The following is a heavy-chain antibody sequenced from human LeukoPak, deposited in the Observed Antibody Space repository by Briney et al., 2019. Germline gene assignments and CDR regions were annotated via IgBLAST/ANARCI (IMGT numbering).Heavy chain of an antibody. Sequence: ASVKLSCQASGYTFTSYGISWVRQAPGQGLEWMGWISAYNGNTNYAQKLQGRDTMTTDTSTSTAYMELRSLRSDDTAVYYCARALAYCGGDCYSYYFDYWGQGTLVTVSS. J-gene: IGHJ4*02. CDR2: ISAYNGNT. D-gene: IGHD2-21*02. V-gene: IGHV1-18*01. CDR1: GYTFTSYG. CDR3: ARALAYCGGDCYSYYFDY.